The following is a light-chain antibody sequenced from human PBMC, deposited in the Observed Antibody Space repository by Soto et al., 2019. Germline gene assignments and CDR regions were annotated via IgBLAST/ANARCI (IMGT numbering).Light chain of an antibody. V-gene: IGKV3-15*01. Sequence: EIVMTPTPDPLSLSPGERATLSCRASQNIDNKLVWYQQKPGQVPRLLIYDASTRATGIPARFSGSGSGTEFTLTFISLQSDDFAFYYCQPSHYWWTFCQGTNVDIK. CDR1: QNIDNK. CDR2: DAS. J-gene: IGKJ1*01. CDR3: QPSHYWWT.